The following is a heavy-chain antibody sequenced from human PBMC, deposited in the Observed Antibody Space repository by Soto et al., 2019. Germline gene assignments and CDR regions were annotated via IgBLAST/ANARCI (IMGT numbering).Heavy chain of an antibody. CDR2: IWYDGSNK. CDR1: GFTFSSYG. J-gene: IGHJ6*02. V-gene: IGHV3-33*01. D-gene: IGHD3-3*01. Sequence: PGGSLRLSCAASGFTFSSYGMHWVRQAPGKGLEWVAVIWYDGSNKYYADSVKGRLTISRDNSKNTLYLQMNSLRAEDTAVYYCARDSIFGVSYYGMDVWGQGTTVTVSS. CDR3: ARDSIFGVSYYGMDV.